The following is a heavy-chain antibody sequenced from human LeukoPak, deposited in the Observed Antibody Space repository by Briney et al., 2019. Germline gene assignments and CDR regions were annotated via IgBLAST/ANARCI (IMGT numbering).Heavy chain of an antibody. D-gene: IGHD3-10*01. CDR2: ISSSSSYI. CDR3: ARGGTMVRGVGLDP. Sequence: GGSLRLSCAASGFTFSSYSMNWVRQAPGKGLEWVSSISSSSSYIYYADSVKGRFTISRDNAKNSLYLQMNSLRAEDTAVYYCARGGTMVRGVGLDPWGQGTPVTVSS. V-gene: IGHV3-21*01. CDR1: GFTFSSYS. J-gene: IGHJ5*02.